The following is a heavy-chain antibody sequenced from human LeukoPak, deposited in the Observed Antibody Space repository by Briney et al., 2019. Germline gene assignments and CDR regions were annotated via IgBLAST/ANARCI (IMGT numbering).Heavy chain of an antibody. CDR2: INHSGST. CDR1: GGSFSGYY. V-gene: IGHV4-34*01. CDR3: VRVHEQGVFFDN. Sequence: SETLSLTCAVYGGSFSGYYWSWIRQPPGKGLEWIGEINHSGSTNYNPSLKSRVTISVDTSKNQFSLKLSSVTAADTAVYYCVRVHEQGVFFDNWGQGTLVTVSS. D-gene: IGHD3-10*01. J-gene: IGHJ4*02.